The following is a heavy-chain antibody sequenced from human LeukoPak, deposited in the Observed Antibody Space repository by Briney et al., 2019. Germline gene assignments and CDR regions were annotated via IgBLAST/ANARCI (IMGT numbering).Heavy chain of an antibody. Sequence: ASVKVSCKASGYSFIDYYMHWVRQAPGQGPEWMGWINPRSGGTTYAQKFHGRVTMTRDTSITTANMELTRLTSDDTAVYYCARGDYGDSFDYWGQGTLVTVSS. V-gene: IGHV1-2*02. CDR1: GYSFIDYY. D-gene: IGHD4-17*01. CDR2: INPRSGGT. CDR3: ARGDYGDSFDY. J-gene: IGHJ4*02.